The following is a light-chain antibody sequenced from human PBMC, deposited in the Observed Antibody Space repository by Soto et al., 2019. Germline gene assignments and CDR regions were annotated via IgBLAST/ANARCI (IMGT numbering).Light chain of an antibody. J-gene: IGKJ1*01. CDR3: QQYNSLWT. V-gene: IGKV1-5*03. CDR2: KAS. CDR1: QSISSY. Sequence: DIQMTQSPSSLSASVRDRVTITCRASQSISSYLNWYQQKPGKAPKLLIYKASSLESGVPSGFSGSGSGTEFTLTISSLQPDDFATYYCQQYNSLWTFGQGTKVDIK.